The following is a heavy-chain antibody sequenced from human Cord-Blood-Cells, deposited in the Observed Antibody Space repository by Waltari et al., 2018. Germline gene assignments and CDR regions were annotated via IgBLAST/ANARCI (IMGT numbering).Heavy chain of an antibody. CDR1: GGSFSGYY. CDR3: AGFRYCTGGVCYTVTGTTYYYYGMDV. D-gene: IGHD2-8*02. Sequence: QVQLQQWGAGLLKPSETLSLTCAVYGGSFSGYYWSWIRQPPGKGLEWIGEINHSGSTNYHPSLKSRVTISVDTSKNQFSLKLSSVTAADTAVYYCAGFRYCTGGVCYTVTGTTYYYYGMDVWGQGTTVTVSS. J-gene: IGHJ6*02. V-gene: IGHV4-34*01. CDR2: INHSGST.